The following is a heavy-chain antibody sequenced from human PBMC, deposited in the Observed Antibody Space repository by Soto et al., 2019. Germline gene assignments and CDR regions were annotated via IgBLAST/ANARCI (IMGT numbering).Heavy chain of an antibody. CDR1: GFTFSSYG. Sequence: QVQLVESGGGVVQPGRSLRLSCAASGFTFSSYGMHWVRQAPGKGLEWVAVIWYDGSNKYYADSVKGRFTISRDNSKNTLYLQMNSLRAEDTAVYYCARFESDDYGEGYYYYGMDVWGQGTTVTVSS. CDR2: IWYDGSNK. J-gene: IGHJ6*02. D-gene: IGHD4-17*01. V-gene: IGHV3-33*01. CDR3: ARFESDDYGEGYYYYGMDV.